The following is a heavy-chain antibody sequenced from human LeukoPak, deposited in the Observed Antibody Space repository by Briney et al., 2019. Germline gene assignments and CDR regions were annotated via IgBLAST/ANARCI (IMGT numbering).Heavy chain of an antibody. CDR2: ISYDGSNK. CDR1: GFTFSSYA. J-gene: IGHJ4*02. D-gene: IGHD3-10*01. V-gene: IGHV3-30-3*01. CDR3: ARDGGEYGSAPDY. Sequence: GGSLRLSCAASGFTFSSYAMHWVRQAPGKGLEWVAVISYDGSNKYYADSVKGRFTISRDNSKNTLYLQMNSLRAEDTAVYYCARDGGEYGSAPDYWGQGTLVTVSS.